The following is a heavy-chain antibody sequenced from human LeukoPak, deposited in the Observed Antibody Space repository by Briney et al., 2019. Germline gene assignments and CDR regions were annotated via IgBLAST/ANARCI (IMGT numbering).Heavy chain of an antibody. V-gene: IGHV7-4-1*02. CDR2: INTNAGNP. J-gene: IGHJ5*02. Sequence: GASVKVSCKASGYTFTSYAMNWVRQAPGQGLEWMGWINTNAGNPTYAQGFTGGVVFSLDTSFSTAYLQIRRLKAEDTAVYYCASTYYDILTGYWLNWFDPWGQGTLVTVSS. CDR3: ASTYYDILTGYWLNWFDP. CDR1: GYTFTSYA. D-gene: IGHD3-9*01.